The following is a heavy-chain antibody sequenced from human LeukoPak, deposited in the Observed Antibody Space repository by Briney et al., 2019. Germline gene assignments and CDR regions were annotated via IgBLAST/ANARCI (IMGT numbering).Heavy chain of an antibody. Sequence: SETLSLTCTVSGGSIRSCDYYWSWIRQHPGKGLEWIGNIYHRGDTYYNPSLKSRVIMSEDTSKNQFALKVNSVTAADTPVYYCARITGSFNAFDIWGQGTMVTVSS. CDR3: ARITGSFNAFDI. CDR1: GGSIRSCDYY. CDR2: IYHRGDT. V-gene: IGHV4-31*03. J-gene: IGHJ3*02. D-gene: IGHD1-14*01.